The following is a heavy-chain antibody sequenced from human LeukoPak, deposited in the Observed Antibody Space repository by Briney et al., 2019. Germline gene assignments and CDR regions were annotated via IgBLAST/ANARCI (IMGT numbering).Heavy chain of an antibody. Sequence: GGSLRLSCAASGFTFSSYSMNWVRQAPGKGLEWVSPISSSSSYIYYADSVKGRFTISRDNAKNSLYLQMNSLRAEDTAVYYCARGVSSGGWYDAFDIWGQGTMVTVSS. V-gene: IGHV3-21*01. J-gene: IGHJ3*02. CDR3: ARGVSSGGWYDAFDI. D-gene: IGHD6-19*01. CDR2: ISSSSSYI. CDR1: GFTFSSYS.